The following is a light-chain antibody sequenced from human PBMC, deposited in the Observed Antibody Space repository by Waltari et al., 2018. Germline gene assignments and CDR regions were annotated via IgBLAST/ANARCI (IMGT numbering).Light chain of an antibody. V-gene: IGLV2-14*03. CDR3: GSYTSSDTWI. Sequence: QSALTQPASVSGSPGQPITISCTGTSDAVGGYDYCPWYQHHPGKAPKLTFYDVSDRPSGVSNRFSGSRSANTASLAISGLQAEDEAHYYCGSYTSSDTWIFGGGTKLTVL. CDR2: DVS. J-gene: IGLJ2*01. CDR1: SDAVGGYDY.